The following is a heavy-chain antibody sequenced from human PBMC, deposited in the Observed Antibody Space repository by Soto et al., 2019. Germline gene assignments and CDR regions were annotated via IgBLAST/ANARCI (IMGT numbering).Heavy chain of an antibody. J-gene: IGHJ4*02. CDR2: ISSTTNYI. V-gene: IGHV3-21*06. CDR1: GFTFTGYI. CDR3: ARESEDLTSNFDY. Sequence: GGSRRLSCAASGFTFTGYIMNWVRQAPGKGLEWVSSISSTTNYIYYGDSMKGRFTISRDNAKNSLYLEMNSLRAEDTAVYYCARESEDLTSNFDYWGQGTLVTAPQ.